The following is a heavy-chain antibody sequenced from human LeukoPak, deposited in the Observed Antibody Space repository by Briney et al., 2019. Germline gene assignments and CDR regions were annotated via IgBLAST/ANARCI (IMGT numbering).Heavy chain of an antibody. D-gene: IGHD4-11*01. J-gene: IGHJ5*02. CDR3: ARDFSNYGRFDP. CDR2: ISGSGGST. V-gene: IGHV3-23*01. CDR1: GFTFSSYA. Sequence: GGSLRLSCAASGFTFSSYAMSWVRQAPGKGLEWVSAISGSGGSTYYADSVKGRFTISRDNSKNTLYLQMNSLRAEDTAVYYCARDFSNYGRFDPWGQGTLVTVSS.